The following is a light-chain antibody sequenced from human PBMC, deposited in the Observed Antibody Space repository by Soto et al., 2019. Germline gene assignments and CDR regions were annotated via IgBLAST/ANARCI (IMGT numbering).Light chain of an antibody. V-gene: IGKV3-20*01. CDR1: QSVSRSF. CDR2: GAS. Sequence: ELVVTQSPGTLSLSPGERATLSCRASQSVSRSFLAWYQQKPGQAPRLLIYGASSRSTGIPDGFSGSGSGTDFTLNSSRVEPEDFAVYYCQQYGSSPLLTFGGGTQVEIK. CDR3: QQYGSSPLLT. J-gene: IGKJ4*01.